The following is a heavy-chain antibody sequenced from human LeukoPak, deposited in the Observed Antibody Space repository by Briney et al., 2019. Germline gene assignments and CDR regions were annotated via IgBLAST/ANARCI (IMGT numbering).Heavy chain of an antibody. CDR1: GFTLSDHY. J-gene: IGHJ4*02. CDR2: IRDKAHSYTT. V-gene: IGHV3-72*01. CDR3: ARLSRRDDASSDC. Sequence: PGGSLRLSCVASGFTLSDHYMDWVRQAPGKGLEWVGHIRDKAHSYTTEYAASVKDRFIISRDDSKNSLYLQMNSLGTEDTAVYYCARLSRRDDASSDCWGQGTLVTVSS. D-gene: IGHD5-24*01.